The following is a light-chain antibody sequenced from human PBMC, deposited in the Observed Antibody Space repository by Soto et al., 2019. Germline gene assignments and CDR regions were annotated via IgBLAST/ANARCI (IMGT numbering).Light chain of an antibody. CDR1: SSNIGSNS. CDR2: GSD. Sequence: QSVLTQPPSASGTPGQRVTISCSGSSSNIGSNSVNWYQHLPGTAPKLLIYGSDQRPSGVPDRFSGSKSGTSVSLAISGLQSEDEADYYCAAWDDSLNAVMFGGGTKLTVL. J-gene: IGLJ3*02. CDR3: AAWDDSLNAVM. V-gene: IGLV1-44*01.